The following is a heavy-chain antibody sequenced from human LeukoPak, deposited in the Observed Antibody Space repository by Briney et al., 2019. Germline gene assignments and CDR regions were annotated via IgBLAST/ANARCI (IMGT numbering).Heavy chain of an antibody. D-gene: IGHD1-26*01. CDR2: IYTSGST. J-gene: IGHJ4*02. CDR3: ARDRYKWELSD. CDR1: GGSISSGSYY. Sequence: SQTLSLTRTVSGGSISSGSYYWSWIRQPAGKGLEWIGRIYTSGSTNYNPSPKSRVTISVDTSKNQFSLKLSSVTAADTAVYYCARDRYKWELSDWGQGTLVTVSS. V-gene: IGHV4-61*02.